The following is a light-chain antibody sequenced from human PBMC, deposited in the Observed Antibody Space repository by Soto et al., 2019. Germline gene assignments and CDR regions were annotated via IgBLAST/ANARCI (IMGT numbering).Light chain of an antibody. CDR2: GAS. V-gene: IGKV1-5*01. J-gene: IGKJ2*02. CDR3: QQYNSDSCT. Sequence: DIQMTQSPSTLSASVGDRVTITCRASQSISSWLAWYQQKPGTAPKLLISGASSLESGVPSRFSGSGAGTEFTLTINSLQPDDFATYYCQQYNSDSCTFGQGTKLVIK. CDR1: QSISSW.